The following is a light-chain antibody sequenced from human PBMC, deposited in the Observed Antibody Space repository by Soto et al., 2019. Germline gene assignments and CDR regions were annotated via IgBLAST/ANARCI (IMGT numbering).Light chain of an antibody. CDR2: GAS. CDR3: QQYNSWPPWT. V-gene: IGKV3-15*01. Sequence: EIVMTQSPATLSVSPGERATLSCRASQSVSSNLAWYQQKPGQAPTLLLYGASTRATGIPARFSGSGSGTEFTLTISSLQSEDFAVYYCQQYNSWPPWTFGQGTKVEIK. CDR1: QSVSSN. J-gene: IGKJ1*01.